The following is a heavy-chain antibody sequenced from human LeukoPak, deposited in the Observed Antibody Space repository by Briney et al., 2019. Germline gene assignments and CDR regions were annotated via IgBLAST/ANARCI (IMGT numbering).Heavy chain of an antibody. J-gene: IGHJ6*02. Sequence: GGSLRLSCAASGFTFSSYDMHWVRQATGKGLECVSAIGTAGDTYYPGSVKGRFTISRENAKNSLYLQMNSLRAGDTAGYYCARVLGSGSYGMDVWGQGTTVTVSS. CDR1: GFTFSSYD. CDR2: IGTAGDT. D-gene: IGHD3-10*01. CDR3: ARVLGSGSYGMDV. V-gene: IGHV3-13*01.